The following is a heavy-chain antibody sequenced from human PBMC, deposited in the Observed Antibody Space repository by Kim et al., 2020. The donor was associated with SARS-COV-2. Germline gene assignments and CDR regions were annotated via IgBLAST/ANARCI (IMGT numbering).Heavy chain of an antibody. V-gene: IGHV4-39*01. CDR2: IYYSGNT. Sequence: SETLSLTCTVSGGSISSSTYYWGWIRQPPGKGLEWIGSIYYSGNTYYNPSVKSRVTMSVDTSKNQFSLKLSSVTAADTAVYYCAIRTYDSSGYGFDYWG. CDR3: AIRTYDSSGYGFDY. CDR1: GGSISSSTYY. J-gene: IGHJ4*01. D-gene: IGHD3-22*01.